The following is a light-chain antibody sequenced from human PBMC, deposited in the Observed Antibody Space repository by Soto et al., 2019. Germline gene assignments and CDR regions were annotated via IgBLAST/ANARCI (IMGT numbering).Light chain of an antibody. Sequence: EIVLTQSPGTLSLSPGERATLSCRASQSVRSSHLAWYQQMPGQAPRLLIYGASNRATGIPARFSGSGSGTEFTLTISSLQSEDFAVYYCQQYNNWPLTFGAGTKV. CDR3: QQYNNWPLT. J-gene: IGKJ4*01. CDR2: GAS. V-gene: IGKV3-15*01. CDR1: QSVRSSH.